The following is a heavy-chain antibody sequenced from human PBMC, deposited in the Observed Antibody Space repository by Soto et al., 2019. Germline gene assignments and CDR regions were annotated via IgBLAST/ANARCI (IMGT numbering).Heavy chain of an antibody. CDR1: GKTFASYG. J-gene: IGHJ4*02. CDR3: ARWDTIFGVVMGFDY. D-gene: IGHD3-3*01. V-gene: IGHV1-18*01. CDR2: ISAYNGNT. Sequence: GSVEVSCKASGKTFASYGISWVRQGPGQGLEWMGWISAYNGNTNYAQKLQGRVTMTTDTSTSTAYMELRSLRSDDTAVYYCARWDTIFGVVMGFDYWGQGTLVTVSS.